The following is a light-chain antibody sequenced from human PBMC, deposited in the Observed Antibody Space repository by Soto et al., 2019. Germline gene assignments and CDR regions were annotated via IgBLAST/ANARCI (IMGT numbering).Light chain of an antibody. CDR1: SSDVGGYNY. CDR2: DVT. V-gene: IGLV2-11*01. CDR3: CSYAGSYTLL. Sequence: QSVLTQPPSASGSPGQSVTISCTGTSSDVGGYNYVSWYQQHPGKAPKLIIYDVTKRPSGVPDRFSGSKSGNTASLTISGLQTDDEADYYCCSYAGSYTLLFGGGTKVTVL. J-gene: IGLJ2*01.